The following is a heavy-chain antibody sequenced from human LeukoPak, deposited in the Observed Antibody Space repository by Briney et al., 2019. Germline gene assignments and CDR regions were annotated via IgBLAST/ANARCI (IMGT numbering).Heavy chain of an antibody. V-gene: IGHV4-4*02. CDR3: ARVWKGYSSGWNHFDY. CDR1: GGSISSSNW. Sequence: SGTLSLTCAVSGGSISSSNWWSWVRQPPGKGLEWMGEIYHSGSTNYNPSLKSRVTISVDKSKNQFSLKLSSVTAADTAVYYCARVWKGYSSGWNHFDYWGQGTLVTVSS. CDR2: IYHSGST. D-gene: IGHD6-19*01. J-gene: IGHJ4*02.